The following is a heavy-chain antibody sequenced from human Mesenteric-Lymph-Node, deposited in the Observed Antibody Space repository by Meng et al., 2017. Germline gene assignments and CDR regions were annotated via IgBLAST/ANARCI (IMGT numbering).Heavy chain of an antibody. V-gene: IGHV3-33*01. CDR1: GFTFSSYG. J-gene: IGHJ4*02. Sequence: GGSLRLSCAASGFTFSSYGMHWVRQAPGKGLEWVAVIWYDGSNKYYADSVKGRFTISRDNSKNTLYLQMNSLRAEDTAVYYCARVHLHVARYFDYWGQGTLVTVSS. D-gene: IGHD5-12*01. CDR2: IWYDGSNK. CDR3: ARVHLHVARYFDY.